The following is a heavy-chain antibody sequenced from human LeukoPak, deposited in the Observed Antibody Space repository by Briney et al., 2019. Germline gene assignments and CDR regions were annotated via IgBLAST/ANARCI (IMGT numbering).Heavy chain of an antibody. CDR3: AREPQSLYSYGSPHFDY. V-gene: IGHV3-30*04. CDR1: GFTFSSYA. CDR2: ISYDGSNK. J-gene: IGHJ4*02. Sequence: PGGSLRLSCAASGFTFSSYAMSWVRQAPGKGLEWVAVISYDGSNKYYADSVKGRFTISRDNSKNTLYLQMNSLRAEDTAVYYCAREPQSLYSYGSPHFDYWGQGTLVTVSS. D-gene: IGHD5-18*01.